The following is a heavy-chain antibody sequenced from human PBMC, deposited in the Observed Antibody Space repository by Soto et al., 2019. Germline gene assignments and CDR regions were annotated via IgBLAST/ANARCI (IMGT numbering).Heavy chain of an antibody. J-gene: IGHJ6*02. Sequence: PGGSLRLSCAASGFTCSSYWMHWVRQAPGEGLEWVSSISSSSSYIYYADSVKGRFTISRDNAKNSLYLQMNSLRAEDTAVYYCARIGRTRFLEWLPPNSYYYYYGMDVWGQGTTVTVSS. D-gene: IGHD3-3*01. CDR3: ARIGRTRFLEWLPPNSYYYYYGMDV. V-gene: IGHV3-21*01. CDR2: ISSSSSYI. CDR1: GFTCSSYW.